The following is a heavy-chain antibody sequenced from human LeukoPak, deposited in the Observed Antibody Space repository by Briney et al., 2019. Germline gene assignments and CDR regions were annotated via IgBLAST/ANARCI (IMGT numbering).Heavy chain of an antibody. CDR2: ISYDGSNK. Sequence: GRSLRLSCAASGFTFSSYGMHWVRQAPGKGLEGVAVISYDGSNKYYADSVKGRFTISRDNSKNTLYLQMNSLRAEDTAVYYCAKPHYYDSSGYYYEDYWGQGTLVTVSS. V-gene: IGHV3-30*18. CDR3: AKPHYYDSSGYYYEDY. CDR1: GFTFSSYG. D-gene: IGHD3-22*01. J-gene: IGHJ4*02.